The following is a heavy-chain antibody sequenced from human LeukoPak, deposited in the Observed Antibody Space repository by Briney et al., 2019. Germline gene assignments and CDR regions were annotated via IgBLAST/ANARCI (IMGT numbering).Heavy chain of an antibody. CDR2: IYYSGST. Sequence: SESLSLTCTVSGGSISSGGYYWSWLRQHPGKGLEWIGYIYYSGSTYYNPSLKSRVTISVDTSKNQFSLKLSSVTAADTAVYYCARSKYQLLSQYNWFDPWGQGTLVAVSS. CDR1: GGSISSGGYY. D-gene: IGHD2-2*01. CDR3: ARSKYQLLSQYNWFDP. J-gene: IGHJ5*02. V-gene: IGHV4-31*03.